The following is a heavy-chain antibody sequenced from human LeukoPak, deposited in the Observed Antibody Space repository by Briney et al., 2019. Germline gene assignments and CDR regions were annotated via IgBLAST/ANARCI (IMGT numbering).Heavy chain of an antibody. Sequence: GGSLRLSCAASGFTVSSNYLSWVRQAPGKGLEWVSVIYSGGSTYCADSVKGRFTISRDNSKNTLYLQMKSLRAEDTAVYYCVKAPKTYCGGDCYSDYWGQGTLVTVSS. D-gene: IGHD2-21*01. CDR3: VKAPKTYCGGDCYSDY. CDR1: GFTVSSNY. J-gene: IGHJ4*02. CDR2: IYSGGST. V-gene: IGHV3-66*01.